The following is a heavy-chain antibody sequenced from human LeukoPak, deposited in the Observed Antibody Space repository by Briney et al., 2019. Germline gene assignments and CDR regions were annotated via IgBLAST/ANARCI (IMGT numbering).Heavy chain of an antibody. Sequence: PGGSLRLSCAASGFTISSYWMSWVRQAPGKGLEWVANIKQDGSEKYYVDSVKGRFTISRDNAKNSLYLQMNSLRAEDTAVYYCAREFPYYYDSSGYLYYFDYWGQGTLVTVSS. CDR3: AREFPYYYDSSGYLYYFDY. CDR2: IKQDGSEK. J-gene: IGHJ4*02. D-gene: IGHD3-22*01. CDR1: GFTISSYW. V-gene: IGHV3-7*01.